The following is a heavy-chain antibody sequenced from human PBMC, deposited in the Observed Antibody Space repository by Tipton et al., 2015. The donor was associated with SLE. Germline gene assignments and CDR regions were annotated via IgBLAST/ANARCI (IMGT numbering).Heavy chain of an antibody. V-gene: IGHV4-59*01. CDR2: IYYSGST. CDR1: GGSFSGYY. Sequence: TLSLTCAVYGGSFSGYYWSWIRQPPGKGLEWIGYIYYSGSTNYNPSLKSRVTISVDTSKNQFSLKLSSVTAADTAVYYCARDWPGVTYWYFDLWGRGTLVTVSS. J-gene: IGHJ2*01. CDR3: ARDWPGVTYWYFDL. D-gene: IGHD2-21*02.